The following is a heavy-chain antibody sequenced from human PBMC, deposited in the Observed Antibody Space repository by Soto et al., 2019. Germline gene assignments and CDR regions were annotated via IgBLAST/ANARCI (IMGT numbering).Heavy chain of an antibody. CDR1: GFTVSDDW. V-gene: IGHV3-15*01. CDR3: TTDRFS. CDR2: IKSKSDGGTI. J-gene: IGHJ5*02. D-gene: IGHD3-16*01. Sequence: EVQLVESGGGLVKPGESLRLSCAVSGFTVSDDWMSWVRQAPGKGLEWVGRIKSKSDGGTIDYVARLKGRFTISRYDSKNTLYLPMHDLKIEDTAMYYCTTDRFSWGQGTLVTVSS.